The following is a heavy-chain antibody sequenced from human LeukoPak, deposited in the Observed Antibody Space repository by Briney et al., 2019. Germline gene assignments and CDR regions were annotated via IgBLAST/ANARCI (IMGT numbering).Heavy chain of an antibody. Sequence: ASVKVSCKASGYTFTGYYIHWVRQAPGQGLEWMGWINPNSGGTNYAQKFQGRVTMIRDTSISTAYMELSRLRSDDTAVYYCARGRYWGSSGPFNYFDYWGQGTLVTVSS. CDR3: ARGRYWGSSGPFNYFDY. J-gene: IGHJ4*02. V-gene: IGHV1-2*02. D-gene: IGHD6-25*01. CDR2: INPNSGGT. CDR1: GYTFTGYY.